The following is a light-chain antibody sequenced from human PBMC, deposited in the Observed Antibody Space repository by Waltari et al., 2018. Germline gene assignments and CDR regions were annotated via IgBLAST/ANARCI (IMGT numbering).Light chain of an antibody. J-gene: IGLJ3*02. Sequence: QSVLTQPPSASGTPGQRVTISCSGSSSNIGSNYVYWYQQLPGTAPKLLIYRNNQRASGVPDRVSGSKSGTSASLAISGLRSEDEADYYCAAWDDSLSGWAFGGGTKLTVL. CDR3: AAWDDSLSGWA. CDR1: SSNIGSNY. V-gene: IGLV1-47*01. CDR2: RNN.